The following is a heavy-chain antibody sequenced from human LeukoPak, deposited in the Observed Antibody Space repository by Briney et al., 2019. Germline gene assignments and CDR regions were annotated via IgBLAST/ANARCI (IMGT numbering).Heavy chain of an antibody. Sequence: VGSLRLSCAASGFTFSSYAMSWVRQAPGKGLEWVSAISGSGGSTYYADSVKGRFTISRDNSKNTLYLQMNSLRAEDTAVYYCAKGGPDYGDYAGFDYWGQGTLVTVSS. CDR2: ISGSGGST. V-gene: IGHV3-23*01. CDR1: GFTFSSYA. D-gene: IGHD4-17*01. J-gene: IGHJ4*02. CDR3: AKGGPDYGDYAGFDY.